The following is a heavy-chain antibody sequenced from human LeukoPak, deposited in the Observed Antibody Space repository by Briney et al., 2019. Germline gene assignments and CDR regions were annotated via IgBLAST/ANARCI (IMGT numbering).Heavy chain of an antibody. J-gene: IGHJ4*02. CDR1: GFTVSSNY. Sequence: GGSLRLSCAASGFTVSSNYMSWVRQAPGKGLEWVSVIYSGGCTYYADSVKGRFTISRDNSKNTLYLQMNSLRAEDTAVYYCARDPPSHYGDYDGYFDYWGQGTLVTVSS. V-gene: IGHV3-66*02. D-gene: IGHD4-17*01. CDR2: IYSGGCT. CDR3: ARDPPSHYGDYDGYFDY.